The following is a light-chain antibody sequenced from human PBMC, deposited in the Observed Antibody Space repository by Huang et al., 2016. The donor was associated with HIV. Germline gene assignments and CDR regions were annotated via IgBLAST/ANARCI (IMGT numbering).Light chain of an antibody. CDR3: QQLHTYPIT. J-gene: IGKJ5*01. V-gene: IGKV1-13*02. CDR1: QDIGPS. CDR2: GAS. Sequence: QLTQSPPSLSASVGDTIIISCRASQDIGPSLAWYQQKTGRAPKLLISGASTLHTGVPSRFSGDSAGTFFTLFITGLQPEDFATYYCQQLHTYPITFGQGTRLDIK.